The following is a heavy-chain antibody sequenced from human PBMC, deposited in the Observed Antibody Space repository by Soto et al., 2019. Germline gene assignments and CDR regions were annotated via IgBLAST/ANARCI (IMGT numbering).Heavy chain of an antibody. V-gene: IGHV3-7*03. Sequence: PGGSRRLSWAASGFTFNKYLMSWVRQAPGKGLGWVAHIKHDGSEKYYVDSVKGRFTISRDNAKNSLYLQMNSLRAEDTAVYYCARDLARVQLLATYTLGAFDIWGQGTMVTVSS. CDR3: ARDLARVQLLATYTLGAFDI. J-gene: IGHJ3*02. D-gene: IGHD5-12*01. CDR2: IKHDGSEK. CDR1: GFTFNKYL.